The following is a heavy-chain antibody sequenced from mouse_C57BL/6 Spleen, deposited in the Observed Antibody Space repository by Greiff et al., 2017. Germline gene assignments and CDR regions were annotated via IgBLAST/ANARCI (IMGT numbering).Heavy chain of an antibody. D-gene: IGHD2-1*01. V-gene: IGHV1-43*01. Sequence: EVQLQQSGPELVKPGASVKISCKASGYSFTGYYMHWVKQSSEKSLEWIGEINPRTGGTSYNQKFKGKATLTVDKSSSTAYMQLKSLTSEDSAVYYCARERALYYGNYGWYFDVWGTGTTVTVSS. J-gene: IGHJ1*03. CDR1: GYSFTGYY. CDR2: INPRTGGT. CDR3: ARERALYYGNYGWYFDV.